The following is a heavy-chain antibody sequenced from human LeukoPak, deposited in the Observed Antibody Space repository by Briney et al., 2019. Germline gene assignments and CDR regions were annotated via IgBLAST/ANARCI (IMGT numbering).Heavy chain of an antibody. Sequence: ASVKVSCKASGYTFTGYYLHWVRQAPGQGLEWMGWINTNSGGTNYAQKFQGRVTMTRDTSISTAYMELSRLRSDDTAVYYCARDRGWELLGGYFDSWGQGTRVTVSS. D-gene: IGHD1-26*01. V-gene: IGHV1-2*02. CDR1: GYTFTGYY. J-gene: IGHJ4*02. CDR3: ARDRGWELLGGYFDS. CDR2: INTNSGGT.